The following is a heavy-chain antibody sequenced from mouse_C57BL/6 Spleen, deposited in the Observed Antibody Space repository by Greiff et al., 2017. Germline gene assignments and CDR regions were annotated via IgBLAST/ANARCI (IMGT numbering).Heavy chain of an antibody. CDR1: GFNIKDYY. CDR3: TTNYYGSSYAMDY. Sequence: VQLQQSGAELVRPGASVKLSCTASGFNIKDYYMHWVKQRPEQGLEWIGRIDPEDGDTEYDPKFQGKATMTADTSSNTAYLQLSSLTSEDTAVYYCTTNYYGSSYAMDYWGQGTSVTVSS. CDR2: IDPEDGDT. D-gene: IGHD1-1*01. V-gene: IGHV14-1*01. J-gene: IGHJ4*01.